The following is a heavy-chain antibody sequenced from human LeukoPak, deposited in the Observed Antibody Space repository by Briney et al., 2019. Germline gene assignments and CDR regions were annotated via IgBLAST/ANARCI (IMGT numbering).Heavy chain of an antibody. V-gene: IGHV3-23*01. J-gene: IGHJ4*02. D-gene: IGHD2-2*01. CDR2: ISGGGGGT. CDR1: GFTFSSYG. CDR3: ANRASHCFDY. Sequence: GGSLRLSCAASGFTFSSYGMSWVRQAPGKGLEWVSTISGGGGGTFYADSVKGRFTISRDNSKNTLYLQMNSLRVEDTAVYYCANRASHCFDYWGQGTLAPVSS.